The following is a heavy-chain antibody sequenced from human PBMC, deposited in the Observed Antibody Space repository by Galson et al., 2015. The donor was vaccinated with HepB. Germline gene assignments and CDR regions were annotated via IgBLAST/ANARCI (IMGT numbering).Heavy chain of an antibody. CDR3: ARSGLYSLWYFDL. V-gene: IGHV1-69*02. CDR1: GGTFSSYT. J-gene: IGHJ2*01. D-gene: IGHD3-16*02. CDR2: IIPILGIA. Sequence: SVTVSCKASGGTFSSYTISWVRQAPGQGLEWMGRIIPILGIANYAQKFQGRVTITADKSTSTAYMELSSLRSEDTAVYYCARSGLYSLWYFDLWGRGTLVIVSS.